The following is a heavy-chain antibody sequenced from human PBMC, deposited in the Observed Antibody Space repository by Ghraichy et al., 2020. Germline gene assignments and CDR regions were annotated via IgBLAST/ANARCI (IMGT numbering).Heavy chain of an antibody. CDR1: GGSISSSSYY. D-gene: IGHD6-19*01. Sequence: SETLSLTCTVSGGSISSSSYYWGWIRQPPGKGLEWIGSIYYSGSTYYNPSLKSRVTISVDTSKNQFSLKLSSVTAADTAVYYCASGSGWRLYYYYYMDVWGKGTTVTVSS. J-gene: IGHJ6*03. V-gene: IGHV4-39*01. CDR2: IYYSGST. CDR3: ASGSGWRLYYYYYMDV.